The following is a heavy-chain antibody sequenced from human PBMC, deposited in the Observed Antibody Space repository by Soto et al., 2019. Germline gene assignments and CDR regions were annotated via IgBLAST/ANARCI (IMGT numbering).Heavy chain of an antibody. J-gene: IGHJ3*02. D-gene: IGHD1-26*01. Sequence: ASVKVSCKASGYTFTGYYMHWVRQAPGQGLEWMGWINPNSGGTNYAQKFQGWVTMTRDTSISTAYMELSRLRSDDTAVYYCASYSGSYFYAFDIWGQGTMVTVS. CDR2: INPNSGGT. V-gene: IGHV1-2*04. CDR1: GYTFTGYY. CDR3: ASYSGSYFYAFDI.